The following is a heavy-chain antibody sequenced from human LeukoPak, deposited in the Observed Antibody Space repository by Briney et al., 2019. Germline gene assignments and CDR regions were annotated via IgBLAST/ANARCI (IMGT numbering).Heavy chain of an antibody. J-gene: IGHJ6*02. D-gene: IGHD3-9*01. V-gene: IGHV3-30-3*01. CDR1: GFTFSGYA. Sequence: PGRSLRLSCAASGFTFSGYALHWVRQAPGKGLQWVAVISYDGSNQYYADSVKGRFTISRDNSKKTLYLQMNSLRVDDTAMYYCARDLMDYDVSTGLHHYYMDVWGQGTTVTVSS. CDR3: ARDLMDYDVSTGLHHYYMDV. CDR2: ISYDGSNQ.